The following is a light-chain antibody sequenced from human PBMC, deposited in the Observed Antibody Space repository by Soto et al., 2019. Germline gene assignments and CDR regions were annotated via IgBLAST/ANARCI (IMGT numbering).Light chain of an antibody. CDR3: QQSFTTPPYT. V-gene: IGKV1-39*01. CDR1: QTVDTY. Sequence: DVQMTQSPLSLSVSVGDRVTITCRASQTVDTYLNWYQQKPGKAPKLLIFAASTLRDGVPSRFRGSGSGTEFTLTISSLQPEDFATYYCQQSFTTPPYTFGQGTKLGI. CDR2: AAS. J-gene: IGKJ2*01.